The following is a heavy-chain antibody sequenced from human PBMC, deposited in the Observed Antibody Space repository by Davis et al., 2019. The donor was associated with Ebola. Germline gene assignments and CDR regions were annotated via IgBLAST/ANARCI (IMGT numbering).Heavy chain of an antibody. Sequence: AASVKVSCKASGLTFSSSIVQWVRHARGQRPEWIGWIVVGSGNTDYAEKFQERLTITRDMSTGTVYMDLSSLRSEDTAIYYCAADSLSTDTPFDFWGRGTLVTVSS. CDR1: GLTFSSSI. D-gene: IGHD4-17*01. CDR3: AADSLSTDTPFDF. J-gene: IGHJ4*02. CDR2: IVVGSGNT. V-gene: IGHV1-58*01.